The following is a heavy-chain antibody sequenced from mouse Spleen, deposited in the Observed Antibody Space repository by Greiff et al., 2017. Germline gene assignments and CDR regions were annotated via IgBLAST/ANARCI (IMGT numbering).Heavy chain of an antibody. Sequence: VKLQESGAELVRPGASVTLSCKASGYTFTDYEMHWVKQTPVHGLEWIGAIDPETGGTAYNQKFKGKATLTADKSSSTAYMELRSLTSEDSAVYYCTRKGYGNPFDYWGQGTTLTVSS. D-gene: IGHD2-10*02. CDR2: IDPETGGT. V-gene: IGHV1-15*01. CDR1: GYTFTDYE. CDR3: TRKGYGNPFDY. J-gene: IGHJ2*01.